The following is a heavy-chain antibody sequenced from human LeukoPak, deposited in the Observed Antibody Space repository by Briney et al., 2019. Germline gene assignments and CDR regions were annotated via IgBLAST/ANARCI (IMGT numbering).Heavy chain of an antibody. CDR3: ARTYYYDSSGYIHFDY. Sequence: PSQTLSLTCTVSGGSISSGVYCWSWIRQPPGKGLEWIGYIYYSGSTYYNPSLKSRVTISVDTSKNQFSLKLSSVTAADTAVYYCARTYYYDSSGYIHFDYWGQGTLVTVSS. D-gene: IGHD3-22*01. J-gene: IGHJ4*02. V-gene: IGHV4-30-4*08. CDR1: GGSISSGVYC. CDR2: IYYSGST.